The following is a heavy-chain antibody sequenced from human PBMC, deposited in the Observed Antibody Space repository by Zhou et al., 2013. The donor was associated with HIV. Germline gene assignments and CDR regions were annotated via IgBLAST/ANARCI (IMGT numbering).Heavy chain of an antibody. CDR2: IIPMLDIS. CDR1: GGTFSSYA. CDR3: ARGQRYSSSWNYYYMDV. V-gene: IGHV1-69*04. J-gene: IGHJ6*03. D-gene: IGHD6-13*01. Sequence: QVELVQSGAEVKKPGSSVKVSCKASGGTFSSYAITWVRQAPGQGLEWMGRIIPMLDISHYIQNFQGRVTITADKSTSTVYMELSSLRSEDTAVYYCARGQRYSSSWNYYYMDVWGKGTTVIVSS.